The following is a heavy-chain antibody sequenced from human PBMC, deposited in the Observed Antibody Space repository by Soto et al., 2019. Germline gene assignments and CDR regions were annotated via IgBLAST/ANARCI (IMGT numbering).Heavy chain of an antibody. J-gene: IGHJ4*02. CDR3: ARDLTSVRVS. D-gene: IGHD6-13*01. CDR1: GGTFSRHS. CDR2: IIPIFDAT. Sequence: QVQMVQSGAEVKKPGSSARVSCKVSGGTFSRHSISWVRQAPGQGLEWMGGIIPIFDATQYAQKFQGRLTITADESTTTFHMDLSGLRPEDTAIYYCARDLTSVRVSWGQGTLVTVS. V-gene: IGHV1-69*01.